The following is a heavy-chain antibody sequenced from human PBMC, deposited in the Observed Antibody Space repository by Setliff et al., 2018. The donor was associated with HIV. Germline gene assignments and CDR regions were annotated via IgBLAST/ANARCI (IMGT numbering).Heavy chain of an antibody. J-gene: IGHJ4*02. CDR2: IIPLVGLA. V-gene: IGHV1-69*10. CDR3: VRDPWGSGSFGSIHF. CDR1: GDTLSSYS. Sequence: ASVKVSCKASGDTLSSYSISWVRQAPGQGLEWMGAIIPLVGLADYAQKFQGRLTLTGDKSTNIVYMDLSSLTLEDTAVYFCVRDPWGSGSFGSIHFWGPGTLVTVSS. D-gene: IGHD3-10*01.